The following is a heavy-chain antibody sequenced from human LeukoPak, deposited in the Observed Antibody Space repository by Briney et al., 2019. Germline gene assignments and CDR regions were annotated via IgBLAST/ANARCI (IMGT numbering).Heavy chain of an antibody. CDR2: IYYSGST. CDR3: ARHLADYYDSSGYYYGPFDY. V-gene: IGHV4-39*01. Sequence: PSETLSLTCTVSGGSISSSSYYWGWIRQPPGKGLEWLGSIYYSGSTYYNPSLKSRVTISVDTSKNQFSLKLSSVTAADTAVYYCARHLADYYDSSGYYYGPFDYWGQGTLVTVSS. D-gene: IGHD3-22*01. J-gene: IGHJ4*02. CDR1: GGSISSSSYY.